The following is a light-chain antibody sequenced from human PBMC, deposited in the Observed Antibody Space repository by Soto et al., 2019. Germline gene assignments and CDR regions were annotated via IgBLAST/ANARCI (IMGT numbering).Light chain of an antibody. CDR2: DDR. V-gene: IGLV3-21*02. CDR1: DIGSKS. CDR3: QVWDRNNNHVR. J-gene: IGLJ2*01. Sequence: SYELTQPPSVSVAPGQTAMITCGGNDIGSKSVHWYQQRPGQAPVLVVYDDRDRPSGIPERFSGSNSGSTATLTISRVEAGDEADYYCQVWDRNNNHVRFGGGTKLTVL.